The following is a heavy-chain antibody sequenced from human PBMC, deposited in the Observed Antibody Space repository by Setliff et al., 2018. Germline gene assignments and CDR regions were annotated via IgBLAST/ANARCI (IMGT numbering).Heavy chain of an antibody. D-gene: IGHD3-22*01. CDR3: ARDRSHNYYDSSGYSPEK. CDR2: ISASGSTI. J-gene: IGHJ4*02. Sequence: GGSLRLSCAASRFTFSNYAMSWVRQAPGKGLEWVSAISASGSTIYYADSVKGRFTISRDNAKNSLYLQMNSLRAEDTAVYYCARDRSHNYYDSSGYSPEKWGQGTLVTVSS. V-gene: IGHV3-11*04. CDR1: RFTFSNYA.